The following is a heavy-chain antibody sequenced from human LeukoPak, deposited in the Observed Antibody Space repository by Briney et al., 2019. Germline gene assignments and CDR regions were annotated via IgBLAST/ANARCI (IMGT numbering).Heavy chain of an antibody. CDR1: GFTFSSYA. V-gene: IGHV3-23*01. Sequence: GGSLRLSCAASGFTFSSYAMSWVRQAPGKGLEWVSAISGSGGSTYYADSVKGRFTISRDNSKNTLYLQMNSLRAEDTAVYYCAKDPAGSGTHDRYFDYWGRGTLVTVPS. J-gene: IGHJ4*02. D-gene: IGHD3-10*01. CDR3: AKDPAGSGTHDRYFDY. CDR2: ISGSGGST.